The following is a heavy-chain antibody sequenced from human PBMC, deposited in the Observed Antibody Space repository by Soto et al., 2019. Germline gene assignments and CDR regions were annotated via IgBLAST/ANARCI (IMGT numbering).Heavy chain of an antibody. CDR3: ARTPGDYIPSYYYYYGMDV. CDR1: GYTFTSYY. J-gene: IGHJ6*02. D-gene: IGHD4-17*01. Sequence: ASVKVSCKASGYTFTSYYMHWVRQAPGQVLEWMGIINPSGGSTSYAQKFQGRVTMTRGTSTSTVYMELSSLRSEDTAVYYCARTPGDYIPSYYYYYGMDVWGQGTTVTVSS. CDR2: INPSGGST. V-gene: IGHV1-46*01.